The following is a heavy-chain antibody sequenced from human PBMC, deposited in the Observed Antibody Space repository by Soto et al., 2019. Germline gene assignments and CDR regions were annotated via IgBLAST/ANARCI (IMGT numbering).Heavy chain of an antibody. CDR1: GFTFSSYA. CDR3: AKDEYIVGGWYGGNDY. D-gene: IGHD6-19*01. V-gene: IGHV3-23*01. Sequence: VQLLESGGGLVQPGGSLRLSCAASGFTFSSYAMSWVRQAPGKGLEWVSAISGSGGSTYYADSVKGRFTISRDNSKNTLYLQMNSLRAEDTAVYYCAKDEYIVGGWYGGNDYWGQGTLVTVSS. CDR2: ISGSGGST. J-gene: IGHJ4*02.